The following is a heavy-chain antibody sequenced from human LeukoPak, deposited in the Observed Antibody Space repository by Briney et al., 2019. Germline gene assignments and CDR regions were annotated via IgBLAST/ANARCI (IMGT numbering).Heavy chain of an antibody. J-gene: IGHJ5*01. V-gene: IGHV3-7*05. CDR1: GFTFSNYW. CDR2: IKTDGSET. Sequence: PGGSLRLSCAASGFTFSNYWMNWVRQAPGKGLEWVANIKTDGSETYYVDSVKGRFTISRDNAKNSVYLQMNSLRVEDTAIYYCARTGKFDSWGQGTLVTVSA. CDR3: ARTGKFDS.